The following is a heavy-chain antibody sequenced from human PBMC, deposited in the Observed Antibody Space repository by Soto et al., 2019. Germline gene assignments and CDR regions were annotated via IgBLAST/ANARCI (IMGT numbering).Heavy chain of an antibody. J-gene: IGHJ4*02. CDR2: FYSGGST. Sequence: EVQLVESGGGLIQPGGSLRLSCAASGLTVSSNYMNWVRQAPGKGLEWVSVFYSGGSTYYADSVKGRFTISRDNSKNTLYLQMNSLRAEDTAVYYCARDPSDSSGHDYWGQGTLVTVSS. CDR3: ARDPSDSSGHDY. D-gene: IGHD3-22*01. CDR1: GLTVSSNY. V-gene: IGHV3-53*01.